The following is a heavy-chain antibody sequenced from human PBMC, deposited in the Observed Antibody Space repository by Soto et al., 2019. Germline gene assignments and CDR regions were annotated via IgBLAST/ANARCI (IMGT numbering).Heavy chain of an antibody. CDR2: TYYRSKWYN. V-gene: IGHV6-1*01. CDR3: ARDFRRTTQFDP. Sequence: SQSLSLTCATSGDSVSSIRVAWNWFRQYPSRGLEWLGRTYYRSKWYNDYAVSVKSRITINPDTSKNQFSLQLNSVTPEDTAVYYCARDFRRTTQFDPWGQGTLVTVSS. J-gene: IGHJ5*02. D-gene: IGHD4-17*01. CDR1: GDSVSSIRVA.